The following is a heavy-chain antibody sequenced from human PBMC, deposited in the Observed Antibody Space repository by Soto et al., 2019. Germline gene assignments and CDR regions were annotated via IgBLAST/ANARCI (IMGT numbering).Heavy chain of an antibody. Sequence: SETLSVTCTVSGGSIISGDYYWSWIRQPPGKGLEWIGYIYYSGSTYYNPSLKSRVTISVDTSKNQFSLKLSSVTAADTAVYYCARLGGYYQAFDQWGQGSLVTVS. D-gene: IGHD2-21*02. J-gene: IGHJ4*02. CDR1: GGSIISGDYY. V-gene: IGHV4-30-4*01. CDR3: ARLGGYYQAFDQ. CDR2: IYYSGST.